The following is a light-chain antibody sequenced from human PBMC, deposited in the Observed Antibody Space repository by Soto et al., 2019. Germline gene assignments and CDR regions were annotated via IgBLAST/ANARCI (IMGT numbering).Light chain of an antibody. CDR1: SSDVGGYNY. CDR2: EVN. V-gene: IGLV2-8*01. Sequence: QSALTQPPSASGSPGQSVTISCTGTSSDVGGYNYVSWYQQHPGKAPKLVIFEVNKRPSGVPDRFYGSKSANTASLTVSGLQTEDEADYYCNSYAGSNSFVFGTGTKVTVL. J-gene: IGLJ1*01. CDR3: NSYAGSNSFV.